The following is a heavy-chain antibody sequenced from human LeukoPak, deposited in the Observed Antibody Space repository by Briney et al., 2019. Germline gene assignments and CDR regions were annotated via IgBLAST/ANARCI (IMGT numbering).Heavy chain of an antibody. D-gene: IGHD6-13*01. V-gene: IGHV1-2*02. CDR3: ARDNEARQLGGY. Sequence: GASVKVSCKASGYTFTGYYMHWVRQAPGQGLEWMGWINPDSGGTNNAQKFQGRVTMTRDTSISTAYMELSRLRSDDTAIYYCARDNEARQLGGYWGQGTLVTVSS. J-gene: IGHJ4*02. CDR2: INPDSGGT. CDR1: GYTFTGYY.